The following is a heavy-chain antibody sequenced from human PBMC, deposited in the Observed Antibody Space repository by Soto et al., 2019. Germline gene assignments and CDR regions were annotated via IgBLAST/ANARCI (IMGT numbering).Heavy chain of an antibody. CDR2: ISYSGNT. D-gene: IGHD2-8*01. CDR3: ARAPMVLSRSYFDS. V-gene: IGHV4-59*01. J-gene: IGHJ4*02. Sequence: SLTCTVSVGSIGNCYWSWIRQPPGKGLEWIGYISYSGNTNYNPSLKSRVSISVDTSKNQLSLNLTSVTAADTAVYYCARAPMVLSRSYFDSWGQGTPVTVSS. CDR1: VGSIGNCY.